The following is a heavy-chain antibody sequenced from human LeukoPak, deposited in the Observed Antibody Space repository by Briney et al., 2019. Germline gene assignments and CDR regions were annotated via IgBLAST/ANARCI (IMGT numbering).Heavy chain of an antibody. J-gene: IGHJ3*02. CDR2: IYYSGST. CDR1: GGSISSSSYY. D-gene: IGHD2-15*01. V-gene: IGHV4-39*07. Sequence: MPSETLSLTCTVSGGSISSSSYYWGWIRQPPGKGLEWIGSIYYSGSTYYNPSLKSRVTISVDTSKNQFSLKLSSVTAADTAVYYCARPLGGPNIGAFDIWGQGTMVTVSS. CDR3: ARPLGGPNIGAFDI.